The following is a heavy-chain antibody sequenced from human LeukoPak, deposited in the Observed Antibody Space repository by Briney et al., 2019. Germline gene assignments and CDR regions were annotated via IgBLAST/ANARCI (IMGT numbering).Heavy chain of an antibody. CDR1: GFTFSSHA. V-gene: IGHV3-23*01. CDR3: ARDPGVVAFHYFDY. Sequence: GGSLRLSCAASGFTFSSHAMGWVRQAPGKGLEWVSAIGGSGGSTYYADSVKGRFTISRDNSKNTLYLQMNSLRAEDTALYYCARDPGVVAFHYFDYWGQGTLVTVSS. D-gene: IGHD3-3*01. CDR2: IGGSGGST. J-gene: IGHJ4*02.